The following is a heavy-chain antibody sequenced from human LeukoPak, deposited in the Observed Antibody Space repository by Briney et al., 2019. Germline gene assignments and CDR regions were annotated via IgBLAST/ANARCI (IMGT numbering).Heavy chain of an antibody. CDR3: ARGSVVITGGKIDFDY. Sequence: SETPSLTCAVSSGSISRRTNWWSWVRQPPGKGLEWIGEIYHSGGTNYNPSLKSRITISVDKSQNQFSLKVDSLTAADTAVYYCARGSVVITGGKIDFDYWGQGTLVTVSS. CDR1: SGSISRRTNW. CDR2: IYHSGGT. V-gene: IGHV4-4*02. D-gene: IGHD3-22*01. J-gene: IGHJ4*02.